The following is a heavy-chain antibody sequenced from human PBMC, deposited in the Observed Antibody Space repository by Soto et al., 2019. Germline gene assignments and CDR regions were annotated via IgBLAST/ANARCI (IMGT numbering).Heavy chain of an antibody. V-gene: IGHV3-23*01. Sequence: GGALGLSCAASGFTFSSYAISWVRQAPGKGLEWVPAISGSGGSTYYADSVKGRFTISRDNSKNTLYLQMNSLRAEDTAVYYCAKPYDFWSGYYVFDYWGQGTLVTVSS. CDR1: GFTFSSYA. D-gene: IGHD3-3*01. CDR2: ISGSGGST. J-gene: IGHJ4*02. CDR3: AKPYDFWSGYYVFDY.